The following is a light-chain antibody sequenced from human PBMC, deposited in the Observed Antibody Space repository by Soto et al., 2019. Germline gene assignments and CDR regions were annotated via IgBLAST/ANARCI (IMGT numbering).Light chain of an antibody. V-gene: IGKV3-20*01. CDR2: RAS. J-gene: IGKJ1*01. CDR1: QTIYSN. Sequence: EIVLTQSPATLSLSPGERATLSCRASQTIYSNVAWYQQRPGQAPRLLIYRASARATGIPDRFSASGSGTDFTLTISRLEPEDFAVYYCQQYSSSPLTFGQGTKVDIK. CDR3: QQYSSSPLT.